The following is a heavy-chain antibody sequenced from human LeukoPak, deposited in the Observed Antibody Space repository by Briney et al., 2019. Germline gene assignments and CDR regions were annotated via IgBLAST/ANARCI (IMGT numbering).Heavy chain of an antibody. J-gene: IGHJ4*02. V-gene: IGHV3-23*01. CDR1: GFTFSSYG. CDR2: ISGSGGST. D-gene: IGHD3-10*01. Sequence: PGGSLRLSCAASGFTFSSYGMSWVRQAPGKGLEWVSAISGSGGSTYYADSVKGRFTISRDNSKNTLYLQMNSLRAEDTAVYYCARDKYYATGSYHLDYWGQGTLVAVSS. CDR3: ARDKYYATGSYHLDY.